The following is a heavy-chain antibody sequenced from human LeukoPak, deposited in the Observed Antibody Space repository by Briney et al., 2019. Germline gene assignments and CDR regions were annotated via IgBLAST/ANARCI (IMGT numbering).Heavy chain of an antibody. CDR3: AKDRPIIAARREGNSLDY. V-gene: IGHV3-23*01. Sequence: GGSLRLSCAASGFTFSSYAMSWVRQAPGKGLEWVSAISGSGGSTYYADSVKGRFTISRDNSKNTLYLQMNSLRAEDTAVYYCAKDRPIIAARREGNSLDYWGQGTLVTVSS. J-gene: IGHJ4*02. D-gene: IGHD6-6*01. CDR2: ISGSGGST. CDR1: GFTFSSYA.